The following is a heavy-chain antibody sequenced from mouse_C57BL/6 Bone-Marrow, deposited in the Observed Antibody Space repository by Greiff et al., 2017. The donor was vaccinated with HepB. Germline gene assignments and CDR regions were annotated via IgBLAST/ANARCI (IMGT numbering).Heavy chain of an antibody. V-gene: IGHV1-69*01. J-gene: IGHJ2*01. CDR1: GYTFTSYW. CDR2: IDPSDSYT. D-gene: IGHD1-1*01. CDR3: ARLDYGSSYGY. Sequence: VQLQQPVAELVMPGASVKLSCKASGYTFTSYWMHWVKQRPGQGLEWIGEIDPSDSYTNYNQKFKGKSTLTVDKSSSTAYMQLSSLTSEDSAVYYCARLDYGSSYGYWGQGTTLTVSS.